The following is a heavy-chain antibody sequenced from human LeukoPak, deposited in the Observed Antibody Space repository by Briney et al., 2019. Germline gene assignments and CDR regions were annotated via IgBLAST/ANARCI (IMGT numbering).Heavy chain of an antibody. CDR3: ARDTRFTVAGTWYFDL. D-gene: IGHD6-19*01. CDR2: ISSSSSYI. Sequence: GGSLRLSCAASGFTFSSYAMSWVRQAPGKGLEWVSSISSSSSYIYYADSVKGRFTISRDNAKNSLYLQMNSLRAEDTAVYYCARDTRFTVAGTWYFDLWGRGTLVTVSS. V-gene: IGHV3-21*01. J-gene: IGHJ2*01. CDR1: GFTFSSYA.